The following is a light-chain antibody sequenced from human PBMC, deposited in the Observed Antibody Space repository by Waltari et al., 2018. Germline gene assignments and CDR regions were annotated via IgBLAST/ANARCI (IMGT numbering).Light chain of an antibody. V-gene: IGKV1-12*01. CDR1: RAISNR. J-gene: IGKJ4*01. CDR3: QPGYSFPLP. Sequence: DIQMTQSPSSVSASVGDRVTITCRASRAISNRLAWYQQKAGRARNLLIYAAFSLQGGVPSRFSGSGSGTDFTLTISSLQPEDFATSFCQPGYSFPLPFGGGTRVEIK. CDR2: AAF.